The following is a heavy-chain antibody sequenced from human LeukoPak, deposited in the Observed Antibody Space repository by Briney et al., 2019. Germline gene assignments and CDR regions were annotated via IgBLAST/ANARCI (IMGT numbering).Heavy chain of an antibody. CDR3: AKGDYGGNSGSFFDY. J-gene: IGHJ4*02. V-gene: IGHV3-23*01. CDR1: GFTFSDYY. Sequence: PGGSLRLSCAASGFTFSDYYMSWIRQAPGKGLEWVSALSASGGYTYYADSVKGRFTFSRDNSKNTLYLQMNSLGAEDTAIYYCAKGDYGGNSGSFFDYWGQGTLVTVSS. CDR2: LSASGGYT. D-gene: IGHD4-23*01.